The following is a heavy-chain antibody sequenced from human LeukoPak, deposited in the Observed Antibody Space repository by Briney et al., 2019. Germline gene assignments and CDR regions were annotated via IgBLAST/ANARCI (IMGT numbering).Heavy chain of an antibody. D-gene: IGHD2-21*01. Sequence: PGGSLRLSCAASGFTFTSYWMSWVRQAPGKGLECVANIKQDGSDKYYVDSVKGRFTISRDNAKNSLYLQMNSLRAEDTAVYYCVRIALRGGDYWGQGTLVTVPS. CDR3: VRIALRGGDY. J-gene: IGHJ4*02. CDR1: GFTFTSYW. V-gene: IGHV3-7*01. CDR2: IKQDGSDK.